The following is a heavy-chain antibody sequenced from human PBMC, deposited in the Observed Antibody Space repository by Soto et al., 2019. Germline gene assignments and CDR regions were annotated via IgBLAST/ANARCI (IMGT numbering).Heavy chain of an antibody. CDR1: GGSFSGYY. V-gene: IGHV4-34*01. CDR2: INHSGST. Sequence: SETLSLTCAVYGGSFSGYYWSWIRQPPGKGLEWIGEINHSGSTNYNPSLKSRLTISVDTSKNQFSLKLSSVTAAGTAVYYCARGRIFGLVTQPLYYNYMDFWGKGTTVTVSS. D-gene: IGHD3-3*01. J-gene: IGHJ6*03. CDR3: ARGRIFGLVTQPLYYNYMDF.